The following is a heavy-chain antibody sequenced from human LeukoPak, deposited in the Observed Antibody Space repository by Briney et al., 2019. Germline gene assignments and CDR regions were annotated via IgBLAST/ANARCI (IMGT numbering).Heavy chain of an antibody. V-gene: IGHV3-20*04. CDR2: INWNGGST. D-gene: IGHD3-3*01. CDR3: ARGERKWKYYDFWSGYWYYFDY. Sequence: PGGSLRLSCAASGFTFDDYGMSWVRQAPGKGLEWVSGINWNGGSTGYADSVKGRFTISRDNAKNSLYLQMNSLRAEDTALYYCARGERKWKYYDFWSGYWYYFDYWGQGTLVTVSS. J-gene: IGHJ4*02. CDR1: GFTFDDYG.